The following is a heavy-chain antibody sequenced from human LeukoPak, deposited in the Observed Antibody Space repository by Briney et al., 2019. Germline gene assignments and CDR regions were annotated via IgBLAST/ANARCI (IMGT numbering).Heavy chain of an antibody. D-gene: IGHD6-19*01. CDR2: IYYSGST. CDR3: ARVGSSGWYYMDV. J-gene: IGHJ6*03. Sequence: SETLSLXCTVSGGSISSYYWSWSRPPPGKGLEWIGYIYYSGSTNYNPSLKSRVTISVDTSKNQFSLKLSSVTAADTAVYYCARVGSSGWYYMDVWGKGTTVTVSS. CDR1: GGSISSYY. V-gene: IGHV4-59*01.